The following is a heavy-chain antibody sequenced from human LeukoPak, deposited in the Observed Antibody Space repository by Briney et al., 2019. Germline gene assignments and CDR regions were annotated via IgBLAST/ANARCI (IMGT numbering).Heavy chain of an antibody. CDR3: ARDLDSHRTEFDP. CDR1: GYTFTSCA. Sequence: ASVKVSCKASGYTFTSCAISWVRQAPGQGPEWMGWISAYNGNTNYARKLQGRVTMTTDTSTSTAYMELRSLRSDDTAVYYCARDLDSHRTEFDPWGQETLVTVSS. D-gene: IGHD1-1*01. V-gene: IGHV1-18*01. CDR2: ISAYNGNT. J-gene: IGHJ5*02.